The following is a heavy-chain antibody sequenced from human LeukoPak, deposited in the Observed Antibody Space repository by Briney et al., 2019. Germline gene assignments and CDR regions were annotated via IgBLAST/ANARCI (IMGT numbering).Heavy chain of an antibody. D-gene: IGHD3-16*01. Sequence: GASVKVSCKASGYTFTSYGISWVRQAPGQGLEWMGWISAYNGNTNYAQKLQGRVTMTTDTSTSTAYMELRSLRSDDTAVYYCARGSCDYVWGSYGYWGQGTLVTVSS. J-gene: IGHJ4*02. V-gene: IGHV1-18*01. CDR2: ISAYNGNT. CDR1: GYTFTSYG. CDR3: ARGSCDYVWGSYGY.